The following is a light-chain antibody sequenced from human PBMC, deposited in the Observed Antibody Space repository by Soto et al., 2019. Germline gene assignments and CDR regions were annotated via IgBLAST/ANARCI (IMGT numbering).Light chain of an antibody. J-gene: IGLJ1*01. CDR3: SSYTSNSTLYV. CDR1: SRDVGGYNY. CDR2: EVS. Sequence: QSALTQPASVSGSPGQSITISCTGTSRDVGGYNYVSWYQQHPGKAPKLMIYEVSNRPSGVSNRFSGSKSGNTASLTISGLQAEDEADYYCSSYTSNSTLYVFGTGTKLTVL. V-gene: IGLV2-14*01.